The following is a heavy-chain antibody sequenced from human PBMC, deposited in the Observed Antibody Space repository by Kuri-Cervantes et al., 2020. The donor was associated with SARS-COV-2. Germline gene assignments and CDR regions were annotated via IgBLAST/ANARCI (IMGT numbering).Heavy chain of an antibody. V-gene: IGHV3-20*04. CDR1: GFTFDDYG. J-gene: IGHJ4*02. Sequence: GESLKISCAASGFTFDDYGMNWVRQAPGKGLEWVSGINWNGGSTYYADSVKGRFTISRDNAKNSLYLQMNSLRAEDTAVYYCARALLGYCSSTSCYFHYFDYWGQGTLVTVSS. D-gene: IGHD2-2*01. CDR2: INWNGGST. CDR3: ARALLGYCSSTSCYFHYFDY.